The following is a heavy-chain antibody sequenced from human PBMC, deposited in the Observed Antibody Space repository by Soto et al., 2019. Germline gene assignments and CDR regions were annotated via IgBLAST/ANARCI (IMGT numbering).Heavy chain of an antibody. V-gene: IGHV3-33*01. J-gene: IGHJ4*02. CDR2: IWYDGSHK. D-gene: IGHD1-1*01. CDR3: ARENGDAYNSDY. Sequence: QVQLVESGGGVVQPGRSLRLSCAASGFTFSSYGMHWVRQAPGKGLEWVTLIWYDGSHKYYADSVKGRFTISRDNSKNTLYLQMNGLRADDTAVYYCARENGDAYNSDYWGLGTLVTVSS. CDR1: GFTFSSYG.